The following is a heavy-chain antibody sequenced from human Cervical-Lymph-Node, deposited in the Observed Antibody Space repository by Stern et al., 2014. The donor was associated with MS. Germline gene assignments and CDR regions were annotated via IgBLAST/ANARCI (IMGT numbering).Heavy chain of an antibody. Sequence: MQLVESGPEVKKPGSSVKVSCKASGFTFSNSGVQWVRQTRGQRLEWIGWIVVCSGKTNYAQKFQERVTITRDRSTSTAYMELSSLRSEDTAVFYCAAGDTVAMLGTAIDAFDIWGQGTMVTVSS. CDR3: AAGDTVAMLGTAIDAFDI. CDR1: GFTFSNSG. D-gene: IGHD4-17*01. V-gene: IGHV1-58*01. J-gene: IGHJ3*02. CDR2: IVVCSGKT.